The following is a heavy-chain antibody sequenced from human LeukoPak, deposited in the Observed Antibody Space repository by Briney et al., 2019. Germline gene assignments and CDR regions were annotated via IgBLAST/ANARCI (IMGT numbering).Heavy chain of an antibody. CDR2: ISYDGRDK. J-gene: IGHJ2*01. V-gene: IGHV3-30*04. D-gene: IGHD6-19*01. Sequence: GGSLRLSCAASGFSFSTYAIHWVRQAPGKGLEWVAVISYDGRDKHHVDSVKGRFIISRDNSKNTLYLQMNSLRAEDTAVYYCARCRGSGRSGWHFDLWGRGTLVSVSS. CDR1: GFSFSTYA. CDR3: ARCRGSGRSGWHFDL.